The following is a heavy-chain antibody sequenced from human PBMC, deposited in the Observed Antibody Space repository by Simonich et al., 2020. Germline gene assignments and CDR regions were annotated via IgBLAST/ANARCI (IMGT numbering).Heavy chain of an antibody. CDR1: GFTFSSYA. D-gene: IGHD3-22*01. V-gene: IGHV3-23*01. CDR3: AKDLGERITMIVVVIDAFDI. Sequence: GGGLVQPGGSLRLSCADSGFTFSSYAMSWVRQAPGKGLEWVSAISGSGGSTYYEDSVKGRFTISRDNSKNPLYLQMNSLRSEDTAVYYCAKDLGERITMIVVVIDAFDIWGQGTMVTVSS. CDR2: ISGSGGST. J-gene: IGHJ3*02.